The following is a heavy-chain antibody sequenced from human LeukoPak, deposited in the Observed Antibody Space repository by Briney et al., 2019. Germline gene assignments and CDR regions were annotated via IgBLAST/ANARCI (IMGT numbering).Heavy chain of an antibody. CDR1: GFTFSSYW. CDR3: ARDGVWWFGELLRNYYYGMDV. J-gene: IGHJ6*02. Sequence: PGGSLRLSCAPSGFTFSSYWMSWVRQAPGKGLEWVANIKQDGSEKYYVDSVKGRFTISRDNAKNSLYLQMNSLRAEDTAVYYCARDGVWWFGELLRNYYYGMDVWGQGTTVTVSS. CDR2: IKQDGSEK. V-gene: IGHV3-7*01. D-gene: IGHD3-10*01.